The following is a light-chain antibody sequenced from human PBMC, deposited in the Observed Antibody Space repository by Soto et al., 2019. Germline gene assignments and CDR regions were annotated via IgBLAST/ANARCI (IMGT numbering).Light chain of an antibody. Sequence: EVVMTQSPATLSVSPGETATLSCRASQSLTTYLAWYQQKPDQAPRLLIYGISTRATDVPARFSGSGSGTEFTLTISSLQPEDFATYYCQQHGQWPITFGQGTRLEIK. J-gene: IGKJ5*01. CDR2: GIS. CDR1: QSLTTY. V-gene: IGKV3-15*01. CDR3: QQHGQWPIT.